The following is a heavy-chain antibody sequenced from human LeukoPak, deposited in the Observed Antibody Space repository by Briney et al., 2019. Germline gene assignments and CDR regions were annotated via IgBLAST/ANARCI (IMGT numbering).Heavy chain of an antibody. CDR2: ISAYNGNT. CDR3: ARPLGAVYSSGWFDP. Sequence: ASVKVSCKASGYTFTSYGISWVRQAPGQGLEWMGWISAYNGNTSYAQKFQGRVTMTTDTSTSTAYMELRSLRSDDTAVYYCARPLGAVYSSGWFDPWGQGTLVTVSS. D-gene: IGHD6-19*01. CDR1: GYTFTSYG. J-gene: IGHJ5*02. V-gene: IGHV1-18*01.